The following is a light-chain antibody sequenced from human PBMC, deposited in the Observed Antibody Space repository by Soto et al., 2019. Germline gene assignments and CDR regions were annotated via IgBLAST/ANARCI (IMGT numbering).Light chain of an antibody. V-gene: IGKV1-39*01. CDR3: QHSYSPPFT. J-gene: IGKJ3*01. CDR1: QSVNTN. CDR2: HAS. Sequence: DIQMTQSPSSLSASVGDRVTITCRASQSVNTNLHWYQQRPGKAPNLLISHASSLQSGVPSRFSGSGSGTDFTLTISTLQPEDFATYYCQHSYSPPFTFGPGTKVDIK.